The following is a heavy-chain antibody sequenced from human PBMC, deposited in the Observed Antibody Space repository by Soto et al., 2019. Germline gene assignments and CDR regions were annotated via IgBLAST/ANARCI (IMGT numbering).Heavy chain of an antibody. CDR2: IWYDGSNK. CDR1: GFTFSSYG. Sequence: VQLVESGGGVVQPGRSLRLSCAASGFTFSSYGMHWVRQAPGKGLEWVAVIWYDGSNKYYADSVKGRFTISRDNSKNTLYLQMNSLRAEDTAVYYCARDFYSSGWQIDYWGQGTLVTVSS. V-gene: IGHV3-33*01. D-gene: IGHD6-19*01. J-gene: IGHJ4*02. CDR3: ARDFYSSGWQIDY.